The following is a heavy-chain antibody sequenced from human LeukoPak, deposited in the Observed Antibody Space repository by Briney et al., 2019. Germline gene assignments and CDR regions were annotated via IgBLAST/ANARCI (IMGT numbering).Heavy chain of an antibody. CDR2: IIPIFGIA. CDR3: ARGRDTAMVTSLGYFDY. D-gene: IGHD5-18*01. Sequence: GASVKVSCKASGGTFSSYANSWVRQAPGQGLEWMGRIIPIFGIANYAQKFQGRVTITADKSTSTAYMELSSLRSEDTAVYYCARGRDTAMVTSLGYFDYWGQGTLVTVSS. CDR1: GGTFSSYA. V-gene: IGHV1-69*04. J-gene: IGHJ4*02.